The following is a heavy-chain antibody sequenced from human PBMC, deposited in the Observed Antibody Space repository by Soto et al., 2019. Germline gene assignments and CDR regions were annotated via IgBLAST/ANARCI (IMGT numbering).Heavy chain of an antibody. CDR2: IYSGGTI. CDR1: GFTVTRNY. Sequence: PGGSLRLSCAASGFTVTRNYMSWVRQAPGKGLEWVSIIYSGGTIYYADSVKGRFTISRDNSKNTLYLQMNSLRAEDTAVYYCAREGEAGPYYFDYWGQGTLVTVSS. J-gene: IGHJ4*02. V-gene: IGHV3-66*01. D-gene: IGHD3-16*01. CDR3: AREGEAGPYYFDY.